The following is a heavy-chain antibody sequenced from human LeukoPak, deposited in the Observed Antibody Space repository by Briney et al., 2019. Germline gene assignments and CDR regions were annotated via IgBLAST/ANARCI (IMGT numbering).Heavy chain of an antibody. Sequence: ASVKVSCKASGYTFTGYYMHWVRQAPGQGLEWMGIISPSGGNTSYAQKFQGRVTMTRDTSTSTVYMELSSLRSEDTAVYYCALLSVALDIWGQGTMVTVSS. CDR2: ISPSGGNT. D-gene: IGHD3-16*02. CDR3: ALLSVALDI. J-gene: IGHJ3*02. CDR1: GYTFTGYY. V-gene: IGHV1-46*01.